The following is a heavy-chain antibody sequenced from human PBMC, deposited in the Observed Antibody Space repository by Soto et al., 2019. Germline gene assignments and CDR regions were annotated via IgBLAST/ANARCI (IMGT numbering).Heavy chain of an antibody. V-gene: IGHV4-59*01. J-gene: IGHJ4*02. CDR1: GGSISSYY. D-gene: IGHD2-15*01. CDR2: IYYSGST. CDR3: ARSGDCSGSSCFAGY. Sequence: PSETLSLTCTVSGGSISSYYWSWIRQPPGKGLEWIGYIYYSGSTNYSPSLQSRVTISVGTSKNQFSLKLSSVTAADTAVYYCARSGDCSGSSCFAGYWGQGTLVTVSS.